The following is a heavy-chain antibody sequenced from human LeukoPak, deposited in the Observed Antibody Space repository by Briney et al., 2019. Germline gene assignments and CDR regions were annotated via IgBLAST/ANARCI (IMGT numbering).Heavy chain of an antibody. CDR1: GDSISSNAYY. V-gene: IGHV4-39*01. CDR3: ARQSGPYSSRWFDY. CDR2: LSYGRST. J-gene: IGHJ4*02. Sequence: SETLSLTCTVSGDSISSNAYYWGWIRLPPGKGLEWIGSLSYGRSTFYSPSLKSGVSMSVDTSNNQFSLKLSSVTAADTAVYYCARQSGPYSSRWFDYWGQGTLVTVSS. D-gene: IGHD6-13*01.